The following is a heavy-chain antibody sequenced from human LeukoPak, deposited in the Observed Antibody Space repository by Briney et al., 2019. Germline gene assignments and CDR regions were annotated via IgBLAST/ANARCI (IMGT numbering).Heavy chain of an antibody. Sequence: SVKVSCKAFGGSFSSYTISWVRQAPGQGLEWMGGIIPIFQTASYAQKFQGRVTITADKSTNTAYMELTNLRSEDTAVYYCASLAYCGGDCYSLPFDIWGQGTMVTVSS. D-gene: IGHD2-21*02. V-gene: IGHV1-69*06. J-gene: IGHJ3*02. CDR3: ASLAYCGGDCYSLPFDI. CDR2: IIPIFQTA. CDR1: GGSFSSYT.